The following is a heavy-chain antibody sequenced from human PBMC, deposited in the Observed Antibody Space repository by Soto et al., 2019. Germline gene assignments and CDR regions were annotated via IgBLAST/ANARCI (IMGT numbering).Heavy chain of an antibody. D-gene: IGHD3-16*01. CDR1: GFTLNKFP. Sequence: AGGSLRLSCVASGFTLNKFPTHWVRQAPGKGLEWVAIVSPDGNQKSYADSVQGRFSISRDNSKKTVYLQMNDLRREDTALYYCASQQQRLLGGVSSYWDHWGLGTLVTAPQ. CDR2: VSPDGNQK. CDR3: ASQQQRLLGGVSSYWDH. J-gene: IGHJ4*02. V-gene: IGHV3-30-3*01.